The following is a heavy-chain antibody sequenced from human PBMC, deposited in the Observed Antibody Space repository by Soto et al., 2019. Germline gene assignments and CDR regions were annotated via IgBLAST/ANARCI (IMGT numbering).Heavy chain of an antibody. J-gene: IGHJ4*02. CDR2: VSSSGGST. CDR3: AKYSTSWRGGQFDY. Sequence: EAQLLESGGGLVQPGGSLRLSCAASGFTFSSYAMSWVRQAPGKGLEWVLAVSSSGGSTYYADSVKGRFTISRDNSKNTLYLQMNSLRAEDTAVYYCAKYSTSWRGGQFDYWGQGTLVTVSS. V-gene: IGHV3-23*01. D-gene: IGHD6-13*01. CDR1: GFTFSSYA.